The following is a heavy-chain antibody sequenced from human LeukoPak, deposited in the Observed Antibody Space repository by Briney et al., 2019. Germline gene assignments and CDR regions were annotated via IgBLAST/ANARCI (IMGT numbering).Heavy chain of an antibody. V-gene: IGHV1-69*04. CDR3: AKGKLEAVASDLDY. D-gene: IGHD6-19*01. Sequence: SVKVSCKASGGTFSSYAISWVRQAPGQGLEWMGRIIPILGIANYAQKFQGRVTITADKSTSTAYMELSSLRAEDTALYYCAKGKLEAVASDLDYWGQGTLVTVSS. CDR1: GGTFSSYA. CDR2: IIPILGIA. J-gene: IGHJ4*02.